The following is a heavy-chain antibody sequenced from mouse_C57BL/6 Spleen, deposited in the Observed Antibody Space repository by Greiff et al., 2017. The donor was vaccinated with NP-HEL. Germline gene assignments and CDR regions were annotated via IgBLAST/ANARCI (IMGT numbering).Heavy chain of an antibody. CDR2: IYPRSGNT. D-gene: IGHD2-2*01. Sequence: VQLQQSGAELARPGASVKLSCKASGYTFTSYGISWVKQRTGQGLEWIGEIYPRSGNTYYNEKFKGKATLTADKSSSTAYMELRSLTSEDSAVYFCARGDGYDGGYYYAMDYWGQGTSVTVSS. CDR3: ARGDGYDGGYYYAMDY. J-gene: IGHJ4*01. CDR1: GYTFTSYG. V-gene: IGHV1-81*01.